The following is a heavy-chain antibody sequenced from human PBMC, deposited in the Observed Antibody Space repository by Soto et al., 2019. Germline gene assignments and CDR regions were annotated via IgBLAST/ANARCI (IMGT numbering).Heavy chain of an antibody. D-gene: IGHD3-10*01. CDR2: ISGYNGNT. Sequence: QVQLVQSGAEVKKPGASVKVSCKASGYTFTSYGVSWVRQAPGQGLEWMGWISGYNGNTNYAQKLQGRVTMTTDTSTSTAYMELRTLRSDDTAVYYCARAGKYYYGSGCPYYYGMDVWGQGITVTVSS. CDR3: ARAGKYYYGSGCPYYYGMDV. V-gene: IGHV1-18*04. CDR1: GYTFTSYG. J-gene: IGHJ6*02.